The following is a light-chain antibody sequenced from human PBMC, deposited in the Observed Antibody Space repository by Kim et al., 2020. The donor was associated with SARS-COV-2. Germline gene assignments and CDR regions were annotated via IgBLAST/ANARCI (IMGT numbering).Light chain of an antibody. Sequence: QSVLTQPPSASGTPGQRVTISCSGSSSNIGSNTVNWYQQLPGTAPKLLIYTNHQRSSGVPDRFSGSKSGTSASLAISGLHSEDEADYYCSTWDDSLDGPVFGGGTKLTVL. J-gene: IGLJ3*02. CDR1: SSNIGSNT. V-gene: IGLV1-44*01. CDR2: TNH. CDR3: STWDDSLDGPV.